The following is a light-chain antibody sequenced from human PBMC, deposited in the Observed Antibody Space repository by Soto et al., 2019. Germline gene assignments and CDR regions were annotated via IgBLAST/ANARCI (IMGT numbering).Light chain of an antibody. V-gene: IGLV2-18*02. CDR2: EVT. CDR3: SSYTSTSRYV. CDR1: SSDVGKYDR. J-gene: IGLJ1*01. Sequence: QSALTQPPSVSGSPGQSVTISCTGTSSDVGKYDRVSWYQQPPGTAPKLIIYEVTNRPSEVPARFSGSKSGNTASLTISGLQAEDEADYYCSSYTSTSRYVFGAGTKLTVL.